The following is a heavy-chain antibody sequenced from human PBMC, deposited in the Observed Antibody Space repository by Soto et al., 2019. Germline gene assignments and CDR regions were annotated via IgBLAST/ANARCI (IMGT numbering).Heavy chain of an antibody. V-gene: IGHV3-11*06. CDR1: GFTFSDYY. D-gene: IGHD6-13*01. CDR2: ISSSSSYT. CDR3: ARRAVAAAGHDAFDI. J-gene: IGHJ3*02. Sequence: LRLSCAASGFTFSDYYMSWIRQAPGKGLEWVSYISSSSSYTNYADSVKGRFTISRDNAKNSLYLQMNSLRAEDTAVYYCARRAVAAAGHDAFDIWGQGTMVTVSS.